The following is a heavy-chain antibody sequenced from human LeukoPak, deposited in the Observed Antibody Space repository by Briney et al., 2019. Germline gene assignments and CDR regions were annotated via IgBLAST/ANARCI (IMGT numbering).Heavy chain of an antibody. V-gene: IGHV3-7*05. CDR3: AANGGPFDF. CDR2: IKQEGSEK. Sequence: GGSLRLSCAASGFTFRNYWMSWVRQAPGKALEFVANIKQEGSEKYYVDSVKGRFTISRDNAKNSLYLQMNGLRAEDTAVYYCAANGGPFDFWGQGALVTVSA. D-gene: IGHD4-23*01. CDR1: GFTFRNYW. J-gene: IGHJ4*02.